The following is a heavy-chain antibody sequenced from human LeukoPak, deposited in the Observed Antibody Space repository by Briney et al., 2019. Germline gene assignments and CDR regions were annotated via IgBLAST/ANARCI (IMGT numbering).Heavy chain of an antibody. J-gene: IGHJ6*03. CDR1: GFTFSSYE. D-gene: IGHD3-3*01. CDR3: ARDPNYDFWDYYYMDV. V-gene: IGHV3-48*01. CDR2: ISSSSSTI. Sequence: GGSLRLSCAASGFTFSSYEMNWVRQAPGKGLEWVSYISSSSSTIYYADSVKGRFTISRDNAKNSLYLQMNSLRAEDTAVYYCARDPNYDFWDYYYMDVWGKGTTVTVSS.